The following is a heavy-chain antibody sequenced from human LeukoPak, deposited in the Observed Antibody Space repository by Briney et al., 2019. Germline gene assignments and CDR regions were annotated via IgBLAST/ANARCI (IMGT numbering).Heavy chain of an antibody. CDR2: MNPNSGNT. J-gene: IGHJ4*02. V-gene: IGHV1-8*01. D-gene: IGHD6-13*01. Sequence: ASVKVSCKASGYTFTSYDINWVRQATGQGLEWMGWMNPNSGNTGYAQKFQGRVTMTRNTSISTAYMELSSLRSEDTAVYYCARGRGSSSWYKPLGGYYFDYWGQGTLVTVSS. CDR1: GYTFTSYD. CDR3: ARGRGSSSWYKPLGGYYFDY.